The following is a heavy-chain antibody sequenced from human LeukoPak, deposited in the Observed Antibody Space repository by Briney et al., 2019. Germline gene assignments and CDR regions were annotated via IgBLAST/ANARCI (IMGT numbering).Heavy chain of an antibody. Sequence: GASVKVSCNASGYTFTGYYMHWVRQAPGQGLEWMGWINPNSGGTNYAQKFQGWVTMTRDTSISTAYMELSRLRSDDTAVYYCARDSGWYLAPGRYCNYWGQGTLVTVSS. J-gene: IGHJ4*02. CDR1: GYTFTGYY. CDR3: ARDSGWYLAPGRYCNY. CDR2: INPNSGGT. V-gene: IGHV1-2*04. D-gene: IGHD6-19*01.